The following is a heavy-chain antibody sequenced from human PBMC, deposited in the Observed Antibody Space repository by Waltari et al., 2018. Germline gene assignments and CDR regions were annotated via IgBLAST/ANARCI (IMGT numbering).Heavy chain of an antibody. J-gene: IGHJ2*01. D-gene: IGHD2-15*01. CDR3: ARTAAYWYFDL. V-gene: IGHV4-39*07. CDR1: GGSISSSSYY. Sequence: QVQLQESGPGLVKPSQTLSLTCTVSGGSISSSSYYWGWIRQPPGKGLEWIGSIYYSGSTYYNPSLKSRVTISVDTSKNQFSLKLSSVTAADTAVYYCARTAAYWYFDLWGRGTLVTVSS. CDR2: IYYSGST.